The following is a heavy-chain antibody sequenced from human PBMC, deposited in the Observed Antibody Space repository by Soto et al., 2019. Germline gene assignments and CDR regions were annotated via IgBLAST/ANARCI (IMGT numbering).Heavy chain of an antibody. CDR1: GFTFSSHE. CDR2: ISSSGSPI. Sequence: GGSLRLSCVASGFTFSSHEMNWVRQAPGKGLEWVSYISSSGSPIDYADSVRGRFTISRDNAKNSVILQMNSLRVEDTAVYYCVSSXGVYCSSTRCYSPWLDPWGQGTLVTVSS. J-gene: IGHJ5*02. D-gene: IGHD2-2*02. V-gene: IGHV3-48*03. CDR3: VSSXGVYCSSTRCYSPWLDP.